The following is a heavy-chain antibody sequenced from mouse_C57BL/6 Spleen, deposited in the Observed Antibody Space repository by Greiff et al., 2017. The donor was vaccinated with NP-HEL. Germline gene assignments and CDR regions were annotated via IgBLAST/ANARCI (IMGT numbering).Heavy chain of an antibody. Sequence: DVQLVESGGGLVKPGGSLKLSCAASGFTFSSYAMSWVRQTPEKRLEWVATISDGGSYTYYPDNVKGRFTISRDNAKNNLYLQMSHLKSEDTAMYYCARAYGPDYYAMDYWGQGTSVTVSS. V-gene: IGHV5-4*01. CDR3: ARAYGPDYYAMDY. CDR2: ISDGGSYT. J-gene: IGHJ4*01. CDR1: GFTFSSYA. D-gene: IGHD1-1*02.